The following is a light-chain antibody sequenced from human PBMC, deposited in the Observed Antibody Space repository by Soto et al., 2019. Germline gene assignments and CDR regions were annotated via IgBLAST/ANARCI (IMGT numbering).Light chain of an antibody. J-gene: IGKJ1*01. CDR1: QSIVATY. V-gene: IGKV3-20*01. CDR2: DSS. Sequence: EIVLTQSPGTLSLSQGESATLSCRASQSIVATYLAWYQQKPGQAPRLLIYDSSRRATGIPDRFSGSGSGTDFTLTVRRLEPEDFAVYYCQHYADLLWTFGQGTKVEIK. CDR3: QHYADLLWT.